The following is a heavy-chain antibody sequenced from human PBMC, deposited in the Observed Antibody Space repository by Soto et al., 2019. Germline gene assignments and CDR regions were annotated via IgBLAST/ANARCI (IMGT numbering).Heavy chain of an antibody. D-gene: IGHD2-8*01. CDR3: ARQDIVLMVYANDY. Sequence: QLQLQESGPGLVKPSETLSLTCTVSGGSISSSSYYWGWIRQPPGKGLEWIGSIYYSGSTYYNPSLKSRVTISVDTSKNQFSLKLSSVTAADTAVYYCARQDIVLMVYANDYWGQGTLVTDSS. J-gene: IGHJ4*02. V-gene: IGHV4-39*01. CDR2: IYYSGST. CDR1: GGSISSSSYY.